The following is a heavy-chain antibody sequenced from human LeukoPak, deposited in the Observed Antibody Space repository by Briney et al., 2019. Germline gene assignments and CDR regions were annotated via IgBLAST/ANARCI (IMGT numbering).Heavy chain of an antibody. CDR1: GFTVSSNY. J-gene: IGHJ4*02. D-gene: IGHD6-19*01. CDR3: ARDRPSISGWYSALFDY. V-gene: IGHV3-53*05. CDR2: IYSGGST. Sequence: GGSLRLSCAASGFTVSSNYMSWVRQAPGKGLEWVSVIYSGGSTYYSDSVKGRFTISRDNSKNTLYLQMNSLRAEDTAVYYCARDRPSISGWYSALFDYWGQGTLVTVSS.